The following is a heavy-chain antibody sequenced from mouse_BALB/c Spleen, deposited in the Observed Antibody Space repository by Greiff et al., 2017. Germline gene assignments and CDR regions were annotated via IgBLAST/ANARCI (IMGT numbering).Heavy chain of an antibody. CDR3: ARGTTVAHYYAMDY. CDR2: IDPANGNT. V-gene: IGHV14-3*02. Sequence: EVQLQQSGAELVKPGASVKLSCTASGFNIKDTYMHWVKQRPEQGLEWIGRIDPANGNTKYDPKFQGKATITADTSSNTAYLQLSSLTSEDTAVYYCARGTTVAHYYAMDYWGQGTSVTVSS. CDR1: GFNIKDTY. J-gene: IGHJ4*01. D-gene: IGHD1-1*01.